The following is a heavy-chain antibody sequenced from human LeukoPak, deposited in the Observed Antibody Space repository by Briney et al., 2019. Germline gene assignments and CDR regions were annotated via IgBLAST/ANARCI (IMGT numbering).Heavy chain of an antibody. J-gene: IGHJ3*02. D-gene: IGHD6-13*01. CDR2: INSDGINT. CDR1: GFTFSNYW. Sequence: GGSLRLSCAASGFTFSNYWMHWVRQAPGKGLVWVSRINSDGINTSYADSVKGRFTISRDNAKNTLNLQMNSLRAEDTAVYYCAGWINRIAAAGTHDAFDIWGQGTKVTVSS. CDR3: AGWINRIAAAGTHDAFDI. V-gene: IGHV3-74*01.